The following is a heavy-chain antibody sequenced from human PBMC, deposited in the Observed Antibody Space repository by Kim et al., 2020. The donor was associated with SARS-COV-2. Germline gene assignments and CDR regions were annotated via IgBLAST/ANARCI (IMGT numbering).Heavy chain of an antibody. CDR3: ARVVASITRKYFDY. V-gene: IGHV7-4-1*02. CDR1: GYSFTSYA. J-gene: IGHJ4*02. Sequence: ASVKVSCKASGYSFTSYAINWVRQAPGQGLEWLGWINTITGNPTYAQGFTGRFVFSLDTSVSTAYLQISSLKAADTAVYYCARVVASITRKYFDYWGPGTLVTVSS. D-gene: IGHD5-12*01. CDR2: INTITGNP.